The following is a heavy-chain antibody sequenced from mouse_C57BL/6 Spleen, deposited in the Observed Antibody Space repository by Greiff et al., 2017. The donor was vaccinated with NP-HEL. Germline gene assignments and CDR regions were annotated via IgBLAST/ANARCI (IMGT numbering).Heavy chain of an antibody. V-gene: IGHV14-4*01. CDR2: IDPENGDT. CDR3: TLITTVVEAPVY. CDR1: GFNIKDDY. Sequence: EVKLVESGAELVRPGASVKLSCTASGFNIKDDYMHWVKQRPEQGLEWIGWIDPENGDTEYASKFQGKATITADTSSNTAYLQLSSLTSEDTAVYYCTLITTVVEAPVYWGQGTTLTVSS. J-gene: IGHJ2*01. D-gene: IGHD1-1*01.